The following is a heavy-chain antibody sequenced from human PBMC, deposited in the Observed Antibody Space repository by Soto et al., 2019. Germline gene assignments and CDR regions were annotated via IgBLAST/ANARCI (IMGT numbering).Heavy chain of an antibody. J-gene: IGHJ6*02. D-gene: IGHD2-21*01. CDR2: VDPEDGET. V-gene: IGHV1-69-2*01. CDR3: ATTTAVIVAQGPMDV. CDR1: GFKFIDYY. Sequence: EVQLVQSGAEVKKPGATVKISCKVSGFKFIDYYLYWVQQAPGKALEWMGRVDPEDGETVYSKKFQGRLTITADTSSDIAHMELSGLRSEDTAVYFCATTTAVIVAQGPMDVWGQGTTVIVSS.